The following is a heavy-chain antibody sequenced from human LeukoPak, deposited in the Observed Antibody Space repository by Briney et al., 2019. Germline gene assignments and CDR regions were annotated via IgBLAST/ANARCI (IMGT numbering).Heavy chain of an antibody. CDR3: ARDDGSGSYYPDYYYYGMDV. V-gene: IGHV4-30-4*01. CDR1: GGSISSGDYY. Sequence: SETLSLTCTVSGGSISSGDYYWSWIRQPPGKGLEWIGYIYYSGSTYYNPSLKSRVTISVDTSKNQFSLKLSSVTAADTTVYYCARDDGSGSYYPDYYYYGMDVWGKGTTVTVSS. J-gene: IGHJ6*04. D-gene: IGHD3-10*01. CDR2: IYYSGST.